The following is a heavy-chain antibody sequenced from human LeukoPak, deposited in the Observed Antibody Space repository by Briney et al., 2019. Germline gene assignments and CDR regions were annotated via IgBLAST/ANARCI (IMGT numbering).Heavy chain of an antibody. J-gene: IGHJ4*02. CDR2: INARNGNT. CDR1: GYTFTSYA. V-gene: IGHV1-3*01. CDR3: ARARTGIAAAGDFDY. D-gene: IGHD6-13*01. Sequence: ASVKGSCTASGYTFTSYAMPWVRQAPGQRLDWMGWINARNGNTKYSQKFQGRVTIPFDTSGSTAYMELSSLRCEDTAVYYCARARTGIAAAGDFDYWGQGTLVTVSS.